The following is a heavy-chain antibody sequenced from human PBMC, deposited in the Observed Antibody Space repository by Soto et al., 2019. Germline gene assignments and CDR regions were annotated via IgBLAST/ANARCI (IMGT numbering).Heavy chain of an antibody. J-gene: IGHJ4*02. CDR3: AKPSANNWNSYYFDY. D-gene: IGHD1-7*01. CDR1: GFTFSSYA. CDR2: ISYDTIYK. V-gene: IGHV3-30*18. Sequence: GGSLRLSCAASGFTFSSYAMHWVRQAPGKGLEWVAVISYDTIYKYYADSVKGRFTISRDNSKNTLYLQMNSLRSEDTSVYYCAKPSANNWNSYYFDYWGQGTLVTVSS.